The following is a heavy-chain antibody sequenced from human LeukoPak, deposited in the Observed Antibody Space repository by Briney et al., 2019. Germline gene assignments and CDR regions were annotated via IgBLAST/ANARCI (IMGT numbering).Heavy chain of an antibody. Sequence: AGGSLRLSCAASGFTFSSYSMNWVRQTPGKGLEWVSSISSSSSYIYYADSVKGRFTISRDNAKNSLYLQMNSLRAEDTAVYYCAREALAAAGHWGQGTLVTVSS. CDR3: AREALAAAGH. V-gene: IGHV3-21*01. CDR1: GFTFSSYS. J-gene: IGHJ4*02. CDR2: ISSSSSYI. D-gene: IGHD6-13*01.